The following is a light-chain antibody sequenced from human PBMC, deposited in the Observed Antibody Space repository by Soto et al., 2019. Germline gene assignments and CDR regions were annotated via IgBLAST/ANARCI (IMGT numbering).Light chain of an antibody. J-gene: IGKJ5*01. V-gene: IGKV2-30*01. CDR1: QSLINIDGNTY. CDR2: QVS. CDR3: VPGSYWPT. Sequence: DVVMTQSPLSLPVTLGQPASISCRPSQSLINIDGNTYLHWFQQRPGHSPRRLIYQVSNRDSGVPDRFSGSGSDTDFTLKISRVEAEDVGVYYCVPGSYWPTFGQGTRLEIK.